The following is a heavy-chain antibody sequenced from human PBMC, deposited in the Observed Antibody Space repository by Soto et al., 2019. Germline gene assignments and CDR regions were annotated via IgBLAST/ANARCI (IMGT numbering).Heavy chain of an antibody. J-gene: IGHJ4*02. V-gene: IGHV3-30*18. CDR3: AKDPYLDC. Sequence: QVQLVESGGGVVQPGRSLRLSCAASGFTFSSYGMHWVRQAPGKGLEWVAVISYDGSNKYYADSVKGRFTISRDNSKNTLYLQMNSLRAEGTAVYYCAKDPYLDCWGQGTLVTVSS. CDR2: ISYDGSNK. CDR1: GFTFSSYG.